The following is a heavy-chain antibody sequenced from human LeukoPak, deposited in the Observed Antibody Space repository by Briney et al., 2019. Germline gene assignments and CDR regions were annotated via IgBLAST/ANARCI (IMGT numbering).Heavy chain of an antibody. CDR1: GFTFSSYS. CDR3: ARDGLRYFDWLPLYFDY. CDR2: ISSSSSYI. V-gene: IGHV3-21*01. Sequence: GGSLRLSCAASGFTFSSYSMNWVRQAPGKGLEWVSSISSSSSYIYYADSVKGRFTISRDNAKNSLYLQMNSLRAEDTAVYYCARDGLRYFDWLPLYFDYWGQGTLVTVSS. J-gene: IGHJ4*02. D-gene: IGHD3-9*01.